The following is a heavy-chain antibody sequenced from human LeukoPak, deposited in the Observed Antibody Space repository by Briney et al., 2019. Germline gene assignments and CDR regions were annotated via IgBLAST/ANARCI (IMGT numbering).Heavy chain of an antibody. CDR2: ISGSGGSI. Sequence: GGSLGLSCAASGFTFSSYAMSWVRQAPGKGLEWVSAISGSGGSIYYADSVKVRFTISRDNSKNTLYLQMNSLRAEDTAVYYYAKDRGSSTPRYYFDYWGQGTLVTVSS. D-gene: IGHD6-13*01. J-gene: IGHJ4*02. CDR1: GFTFSSYA. V-gene: IGHV3-23*01. CDR3: AKDRGSSTPRYYFDY.